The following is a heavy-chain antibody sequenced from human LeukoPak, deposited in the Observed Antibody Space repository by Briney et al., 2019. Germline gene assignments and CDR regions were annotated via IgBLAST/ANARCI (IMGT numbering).Heavy chain of an antibody. J-gene: IGHJ4*02. Sequence: SETLSLTCTVSGGSISSGGYYWSWIRQHPGKGLEWIGYIYYSGSTYYNPSLKSRLTISVDTSKNQFSLRLTSVTAADTAVYYCASAPRRGSIGGLDYWGQGILVTVSS. CDR2: IYYSGST. D-gene: IGHD3-10*01. CDR1: GGSISSGGYY. V-gene: IGHV4-31*03. CDR3: ASAPRRGSIGGLDY.